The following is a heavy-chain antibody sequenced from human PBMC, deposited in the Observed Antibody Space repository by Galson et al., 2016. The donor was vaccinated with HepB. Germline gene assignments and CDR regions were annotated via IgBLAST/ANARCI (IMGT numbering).Heavy chain of an antibody. Sequence: SLRLSCAASGFTFSSYAMSWFRQAPGKGLYRVSSICGGGDSTFYADSVKGRFSISRDNSKDTLYLQLNSMRADDTSVYYCAKGNIDYLPAAPYAWGQGTLVTVSS. D-gene: IGHD2-2*01. J-gene: IGHJ5*02. CDR1: GFTFSSYA. CDR2: ICGGGDST. V-gene: IGHV3-23*01. CDR3: AKGNIDYLPAAPYA.